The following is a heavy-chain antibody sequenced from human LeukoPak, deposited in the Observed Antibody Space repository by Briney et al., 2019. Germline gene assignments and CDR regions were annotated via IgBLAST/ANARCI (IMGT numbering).Heavy chain of an antibody. Sequence: GGSLRLSCAASGFTFSSYSMNWVRQAPGKGLEWVSSISSSSSYIYYADSVKGRFTISRDNAKNSLYLQMNSLRAEDTAVYYCARAGDGGSHVRAFDIWGQGTMVTVSS. CDR2: ISSSSSYI. D-gene: IGHD1-26*01. CDR1: GFTFSSYS. J-gene: IGHJ3*02. V-gene: IGHV3-21*01. CDR3: ARAGDGGSHVRAFDI.